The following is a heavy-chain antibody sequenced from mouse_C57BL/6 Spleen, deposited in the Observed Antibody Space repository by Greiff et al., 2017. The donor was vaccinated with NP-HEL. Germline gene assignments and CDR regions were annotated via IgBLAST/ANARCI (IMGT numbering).Heavy chain of an antibody. CDR3: ARMAYSKEAWFAY. CDR2: ISDGGSYT. CDR1: GFTFSSYA. D-gene: IGHD2-5*01. Sequence: EVKLMESGGGLVKPGGSLKLSCAASGFTFSSYAMSWVRQTPEKRLEWVATISDGGSYTYYPDNVKGRFTISRDNAKNNLYLQMSHLKSEDTAMYYCARMAYSKEAWFAYWGQGTLVTVSA. V-gene: IGHV5-4*03. J-gene: IGHJ3*01.